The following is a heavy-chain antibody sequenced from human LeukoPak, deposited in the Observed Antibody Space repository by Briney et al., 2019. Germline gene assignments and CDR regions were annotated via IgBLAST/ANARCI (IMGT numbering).Heavy chain of an antibody. CDR3: ARGGHRQKEF. D-gene: IGHD3-10*01. J-gene: IGHJ4*02. CDR1: GFTFSDYW. Sequence: GGSLRLSCGTSGFTFSDYWMTWVRQAPGKGLEWVAIINPDGSGKYSVDSVKGRFTISRDNAKNSLYLQMSSLRAEDTAVYYCARGGHRQKEFWGQGTLVTVSS. CDR2: INPDGSGK. V-gene: IGHV3-7*01.